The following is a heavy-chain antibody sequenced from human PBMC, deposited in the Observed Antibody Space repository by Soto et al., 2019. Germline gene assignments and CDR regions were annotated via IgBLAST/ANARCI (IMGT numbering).Heavy chain of an antibody. V-gene: IGHV5-10-1*01. CDR1: GYNFTAFW. CDR3: ARVHKNWFDS. J-gene: IGHJ5*01. Sequence: PGESLKISCKASGYNFTAFWIHWVRQMPGKGLEWLGKIDPSDSYTNYSPPFEGHVTISXXXXXXTXYXQXXXLRAPDTALYFCARVHKNWFDSWAQGTMVTVSS. CDR2: IDPSDSYT.